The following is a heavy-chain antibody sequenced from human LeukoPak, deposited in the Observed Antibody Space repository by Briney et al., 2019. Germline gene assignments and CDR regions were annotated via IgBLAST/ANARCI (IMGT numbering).Heavy chain of an antibody. D-gene: IGHD5-18*01. V-gene: IGHV3-11*01. CDR3: ASRKLWLSGVFDY. Sequence: GGSLRLSCAASGFTFSDHYMSWIRQAPGKGLEWVSYISSSGSTIYYADSVKGRFTISRDNAKNSLYLQMNSLRAEDTAVYYCASRKLWLSGVFDYWGQGTLVTVSS. J-gene: IGHJ4*02. CDR2: ISSSGSTI. CDR1: GFTFSDHY.